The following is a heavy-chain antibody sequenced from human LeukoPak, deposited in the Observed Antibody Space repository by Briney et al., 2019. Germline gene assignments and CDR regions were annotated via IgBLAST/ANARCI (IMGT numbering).Heavy chain of an antibody. CDR3: AILGYCSGGSCYGLDY. J-gene: IGHJ4*02. V-gene: IGHV3-30*04. D-gene: IGHD2-15*01. CDR2: ISYDGSNK. CDR1: GFTFSSYA. Sequence: GGSLRLSCAASGFTFSSYAMHWVRQAPGKGLEWVAVISYDGSNKYYADSVKGRFTISRDNSKNTLYLQMNSLRAEDTAVYYCAILGYCSGGSCYGLDYWGQGTLVTVSS.